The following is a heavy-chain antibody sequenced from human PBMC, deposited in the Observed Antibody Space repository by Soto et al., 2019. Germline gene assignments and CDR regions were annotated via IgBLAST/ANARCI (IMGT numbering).Heavy chain of an antibody. CDR2: IYHSGST. Sequence: QLQLQESGSGLVKPSQTLSLNCAVSGGSISSGGYSWSWIRQPPGKGLEWIGYIYHSGSTYYNPSVKSRVTTSVDRSKNQFSLKLSSVTAADTAVYYCARAVVVVPAPFFFDYWGQGTLVTVSS. V-gene: IGHV4-30-2*01. D-gene: IGHD2-2*01. J-gene: IGHJ4*02. CDR1: GGSISSGGYS. CDR3: ARAVVVVPAPFFFDY.